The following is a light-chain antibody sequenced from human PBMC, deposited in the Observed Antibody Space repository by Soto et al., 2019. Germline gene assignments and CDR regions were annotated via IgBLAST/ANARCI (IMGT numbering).Light chain of an antibody. CDR1: SSNVGSYKL. CDR2: EAN. Sequence: QSALTQPASVSGSPGQSITISCTGTSSNVGSYKLVSWYQQHPGKAPKLMIFEANKRPPGVSNRFSGSKSGNTASLTISGLKVEDEADYYCCSSGGSPTYVFGTGTKVTVL. V-gene: IGLV2-23*01. CDR3: CSSGGSPTYV. J-gene: IGLJ1*01.